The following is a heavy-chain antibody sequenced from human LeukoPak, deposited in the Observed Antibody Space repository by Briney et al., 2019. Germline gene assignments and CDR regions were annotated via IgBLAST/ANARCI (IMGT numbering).Heavy chain of an antibody. CDR1: GYTFTSYD. Sequence: ASVKVSCKASGYTFTSYDINWVRQATGQGLEWMGWMNPNSGNTGYAQKFQGRVTITRNTSISTAYMELSSLRSEDTAVHYCARGYNWNDGNWFDPWGQGTLVTVSS. CDR3: ARGYNWNDGNWFDP. V-gene: IGHV1-8*03. J-gene: IGHJ5*02. D-gene: IGHD1-1*01. CDR2: MNPNSGNT.